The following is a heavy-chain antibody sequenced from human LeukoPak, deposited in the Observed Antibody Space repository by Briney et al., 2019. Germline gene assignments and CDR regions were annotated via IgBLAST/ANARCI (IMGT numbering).Heavy chain of an antibody. CDR1: GFTFSSYS. J-gene: IGHJ4*02. CDR3: ARDVGDGYNLQEIDY. D-gene: IGHD5-24*01. V-gene: IGHV3-21*01. CDR2: ISSSSSYI. Sequence: GGSLRLSCAASGFTFSSYSMNWVRQAPGKGLEWVSSISSSSSYIYYADSVKGRFTISRDNAKNSLYLQMNSLRAEDTAVYYCARDVGDGYNLQEIDYGGQGTLVTVSS.